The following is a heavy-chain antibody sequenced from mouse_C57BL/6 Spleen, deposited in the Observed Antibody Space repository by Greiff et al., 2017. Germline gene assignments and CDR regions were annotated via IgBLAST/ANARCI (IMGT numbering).Heavy chain of an antibody. CDR1: GYTFTDYY. V-gene: IGHV1-26*01. J-gene: IGHJ2*01. D-gene: IGHD1-1*01. CDR3: ARGGTVVANYFDC. CDR2: INPNNGGT. Sequence: VQLQQSGPELVKPGASVKISCKASGYTFTDYYMNWVKQSHGKSLEWIGDINPNNGGTSYNQKFKGKATLTVDKSSSTAFMELRSLTSEDSAVYYCARGGTVVANYFDCWGQGTTLTVST.